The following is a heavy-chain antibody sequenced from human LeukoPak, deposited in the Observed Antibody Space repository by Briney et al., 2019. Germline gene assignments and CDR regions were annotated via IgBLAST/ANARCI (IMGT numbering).Heavy chain of an antibody. CDR2: ISSSSSYI. Sequence: GGSLRLSCAAPGFIFSSYSMNWVRQAPGKGLEWVSSISSSSSYIDYADSVKGRFTISRDNAKNSLYLQMNSLRAEDTAVYYCARLNYDILTGPAYYFDYWGQGALVTVSS. D-gene: IGHD3-9*01. J-gene: IGHJ4*02. CDR1: GFIFSSYS. CDR3: ARLNYDILTGPAYYFDY. V-gene: IGHV3-21*01.